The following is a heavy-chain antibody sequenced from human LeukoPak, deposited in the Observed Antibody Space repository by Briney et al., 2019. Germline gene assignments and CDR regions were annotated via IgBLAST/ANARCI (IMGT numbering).Heavy chain of an antibody. CDR3: AKREGANWNDVED. D-gene: IGHD1-1*01. Sequence: GGSLRLSCAASGFTFSSYSMNWVRQAPGKGLEWVSCISSSSSYIYYADSVKGRFTTSRDSAKNSLYLQMNSLRAEDTAVYYCAKREGANWNDVEDWGQGTLVTVSS. J-gene: IGHJ4*02. CDR2: ISSSSSYI. CDR1: GFTFSSYS. V-gene: IGHV3-21*04.